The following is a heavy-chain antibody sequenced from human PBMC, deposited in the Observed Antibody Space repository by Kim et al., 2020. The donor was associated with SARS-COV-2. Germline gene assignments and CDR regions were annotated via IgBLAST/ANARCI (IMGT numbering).Heavy chain of an antibody. CDR3: AKVKWPWDY. J-gene: IGHJ4*02. D-gene: IGHD5-12*01. V-gene: IGHV3-23*01. CDR2: GST. Sequence: GSTYYADSVKSRFTISRDHSKNTLYLQMNSRRAEDTAVYYCAKVKWPWDYWGQGTLVTVSS.